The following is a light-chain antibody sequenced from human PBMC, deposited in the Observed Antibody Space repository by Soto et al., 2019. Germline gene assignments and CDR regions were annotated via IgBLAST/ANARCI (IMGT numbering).Light chain of an antibody. V-gene: IGLV2-14*01. CDR2: DVS. Sequence: QSALTQPASVSGSPGPSITISFTGTSSDVGGYNYVSWYQQHPGKAPKLMIYDVSNRPSGVSNRFSGSKSGNTASLTISGLQAEDDADYYCSSYTSSSTLEVFGTGTKLTVL. J-gene: IGLJ1*01. CDR1: SSDVGGYNY. CDR3: SSYTSSSTLEV.